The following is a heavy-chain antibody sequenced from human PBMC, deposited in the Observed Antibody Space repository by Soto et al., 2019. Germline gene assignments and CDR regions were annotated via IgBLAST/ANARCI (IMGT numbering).Heavy chain of an antibody. CDR3: ARGGWTTYYSPFFDY. V-gene: IGHV2-5*02. CDR2: IYWDDDK. CDR1: GFSLSTSGVG. J-gene: IGHJ4*02. Sequence: QITLKESGPTLVKPTQTLTLTCTFSGFSLSTSGVGVGWIRQPPGKALEWLALIYWDDDKRYSPSLKSRLTITNDTSNNQVVLTLTKLDTVDTATYYCARGGWTTYYSPFFDYWGQGTLVTVSS. D-gene: IGHD3-10*01.